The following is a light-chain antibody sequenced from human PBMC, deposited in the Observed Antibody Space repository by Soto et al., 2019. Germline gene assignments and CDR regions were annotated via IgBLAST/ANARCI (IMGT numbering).Light chain of an antibody. V-gene: IGKV1-5*01. CDR3: QQYNSYLYT. Sequence: DIQMTQSPSTLSASVGDRVTITCRASQSISSWLAWYQQKPGKAPKLLIYDASSLESGVPSRFSGSGSGTEFTLTNSSLQPDDSATYYCQQYNSYLYTFGQGTKLEIK. J-gene: IGKJ2*01. CDR2: DAS. CDR1: QSISSW.